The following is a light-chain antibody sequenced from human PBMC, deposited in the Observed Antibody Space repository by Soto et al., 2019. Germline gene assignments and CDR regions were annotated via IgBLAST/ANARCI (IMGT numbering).Light chain of an antibody. CDR1: QSVSSSY. Sequence: ETVLTQSPGTLSLSPGEGATLSCRASQSVSSSYLAWYQQKPGQTPRPLIYGASNRATGIPDRFSGSGSGTDFTLTIIRLEPEDFAVYYCQQYVPSPPSWTFGQGTKVEIK. CDR3: QQYVPSPPSWT. CDR2: GAS. J-gene: IGKJ1*01. V-gene: IGKV3-20*01.